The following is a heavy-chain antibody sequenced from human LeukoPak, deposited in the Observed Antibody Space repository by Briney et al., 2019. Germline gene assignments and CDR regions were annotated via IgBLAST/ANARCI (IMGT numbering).Heavy chain of an antibody. CDR3: ARGPYSSSSWYHYYYMDV. CDR2: ISWNSGSI. CDR1: GFTFDDYA. V-gene: IGHV3-9*01. D-gene: IGHD6-13*01. Sequence: GGSLRLSCAASGFTFDDYAMHWVRQAPGKGLEWVSGISWNSGSIGYADSVKGRFTISRDNAKNSLYLQMNSLRAEDTAVYYCARGPYSSSSWYHYYYMDVWGKGTTVTVSS. J-gene: IGHJ6*03.